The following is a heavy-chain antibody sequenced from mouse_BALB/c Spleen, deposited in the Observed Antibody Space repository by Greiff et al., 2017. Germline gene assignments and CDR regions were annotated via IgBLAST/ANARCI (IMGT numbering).Heavy chain of an antibody. CDR2: IWAGGST. CDR1: GFSLTSYG. Sequence: VKLVESGPGLVAPSQSLSITCTVSGFSLTSYGVHWVRQPPGKGLEWLGVIWAGGSTNYNSALMSRLSISKDNSKSQVFLKMNSLQTDDTAMYYCARDLYYGSSYWYFDVWGAGTTVTVSS. CDR3: ARDLYYGSSYWYFDV. V-gene: IGHV2-9*02. D-gene: IGHD1-1*01. J-gene: IGHJ1*01.